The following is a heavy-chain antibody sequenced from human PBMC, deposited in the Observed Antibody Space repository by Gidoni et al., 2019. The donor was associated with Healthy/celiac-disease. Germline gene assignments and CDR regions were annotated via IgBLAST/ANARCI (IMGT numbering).Heavy chain of an antibody. J-gene: IGHJ6*02. V-gene: IGHV1-8*01. CDR1: GYTFPSYD. Sequence: VPLVQSGAAVTQPGASVTVSCKASGYTFPSYDINWVRQATGQGLEWMGWMNPNSGNTGDAQKFQGRVTMTRNTSISTAYMERSSLRSEDTAVYYCARVVVSTSCPVTVTTRGYYYGMDVWGQGTTVTVSS. CDR3: ARVVVSTSCPVTVTTRGYYYGMDV. D-gene: IGHD2-2*01. CDR2: MNPNSGNT.